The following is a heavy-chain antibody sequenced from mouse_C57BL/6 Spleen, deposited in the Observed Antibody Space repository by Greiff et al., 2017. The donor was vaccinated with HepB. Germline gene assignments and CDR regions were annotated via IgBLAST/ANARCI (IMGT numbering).Heavy chain of an antibody. J-gene: IGHJ3*01. D-gene: IGHD3-2*01. CDR2: IDPSDSYT. Sequence: QVQLQQPGAELVKPGASVKLSCKASGYTFTSYWMQWVKQRPGQGLVWIGEIDPSDSYTNYNQKFKGKATLTVDTSSSTAYMQLSSLTSEESAVYYCARRAPKTLPAYWGQGTLVTVSA. CDR1: GYTFTSYW. V-gene: IGHV1-50*01. CDR3: ARRAPKTLPAY.